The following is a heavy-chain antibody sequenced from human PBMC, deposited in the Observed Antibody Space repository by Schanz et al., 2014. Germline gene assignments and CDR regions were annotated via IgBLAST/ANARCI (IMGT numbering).Heavy chain of an antibody. Sequence: QVQLVQSGAEVKKPGSPVKVSCKSSGGTFSSYAISWVRQAPGQGLEWMGWISAYTNNTNYAQKVQGRVTMTTDTSTGTAYMELNSLTSEDTAVYYCARDGVDAAAGGNYWGQGTLVTVSS. CDR1: GGTFSSYA. D-gene: IGHD6-13*01. J-gene: IGHJ4*02. CDR2: ISAYTNNT. CDR3: ARDGVDAAAGGNY. V-gene: IGHV1-18*01.